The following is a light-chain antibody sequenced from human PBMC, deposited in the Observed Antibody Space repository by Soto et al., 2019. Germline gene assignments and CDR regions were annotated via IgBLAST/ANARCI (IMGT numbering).Light chain of an antibody. CDR1: QSVDSKD. J-gene: IGKJ1*01. CDR2: AAS. Sequence: SVLPPSPTTLSLPPGERAPLSCRASQSVDSKDLAWYQQKPGQAPRILIFAASSRATGIPDRFSGSGSGTDFTLTISRLEPGDFAVYYCQQYGYPSWMFAQRGKVDIK. CDR3: QQYGYPSWM. V-gene: IGKV3-20*01.